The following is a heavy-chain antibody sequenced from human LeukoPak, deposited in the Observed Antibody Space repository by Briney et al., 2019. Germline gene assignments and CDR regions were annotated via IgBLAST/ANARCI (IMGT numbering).Heavy chain of an antibody. CDR3: ARATPEGPGIAAAGTFDY. D-gene: IGHD6-13*01. Sequence: SQTLSLTCTVSGGSISSGGYYWSWIRQHPGKGLEWIGYIYYSGSTYYNPSLKSRVTISVDTSKNQFSLKLSSVTAADTAVYHCARATPEGPGIAAAGTFDYWGQGTLVTVSS. V-gene: IGHV4-31*03. CDR1: GGSISSGGYY. CDR2: IYYSGST. J-gene: IGHJ4*02.